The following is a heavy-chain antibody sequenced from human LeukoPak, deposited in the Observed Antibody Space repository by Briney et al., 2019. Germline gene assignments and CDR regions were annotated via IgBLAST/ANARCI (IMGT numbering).Heavy chain of an antibody. CDR1: GGTFSSYA. J-gene: IGHJ5*02. D-gene: IGHD3-3*01. CDR2: IIPIFGTA. Sequence: ASVKVSCKASGGTFSSYAISWVRQAPGQGLEWMGRIIPIFGTANYAQKFQGRVTITTDESTSTAYMELSSLRSEDTAVYYCAISNLRFLNWFDPWGQGTLVTVSS. V-gene: IGHV1-69*05. CDR3: AISNLRFLNWFDP.